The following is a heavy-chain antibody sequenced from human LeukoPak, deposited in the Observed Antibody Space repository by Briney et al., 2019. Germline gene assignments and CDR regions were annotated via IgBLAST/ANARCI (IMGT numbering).Heavy chain of an antibody. CDR1: GYTFIGYY. J-gene: IGHJ6*03. D-gene: IGHD1-1*01. Sequence: ASVKVSCKASGYTFIGYYMHWVRQAPGQGLEWMGWINPNSGATNYAQKFQGRATMTRDTSISTAYMELSSLRSEDTAVYYCARARRGSNWKRTNYYYYMDVWGKGTTVTVSS. CDR2: INPNSGAT. V-gene: IGHV1-2*02. CDR3: ARARRGSNWKRTNYYYYMDV.